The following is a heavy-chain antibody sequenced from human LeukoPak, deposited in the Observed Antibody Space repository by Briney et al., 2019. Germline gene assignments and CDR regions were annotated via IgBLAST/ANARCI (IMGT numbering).Heavy chain of an antibody. J-gene: IGHJ4*02. Sequence: PGGSLRLSCAASGFTFSNAWMSWVRQAPGKGLEWVAKIKEDGSEKYYVDSVKGRFTISRDNAKNSLYLQMNSLRADDTAVYYCATDGHCGQGILVTVSS. CDR3: ATDGH. V-gene: IGHV3-7*01. CDR2: IKEDGSEK. CDR1: GFTFSNAW.